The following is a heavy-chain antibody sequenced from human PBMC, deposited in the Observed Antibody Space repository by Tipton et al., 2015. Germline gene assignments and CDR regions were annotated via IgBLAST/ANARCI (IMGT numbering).Heavy chain of an antibody. D-gene: IGHD4-17*01. CDR2: IQPGDSQT. Sequence: QSGAEVKKPGESLKISCQGSGYSFTSYWIAWVRQMPGKGLEWMGIIQPGDSQTRYSPSFQGQVTFSVDKSISTAYLQWSGLKASDTAMYYCARLRKGDGDYAIDYWGQGTLVTVSS. CDR1: GYSFTSYW. V-gene: IGHV5-51*01. J-gene: IGHJ4*02. CDR3: ARLRKGDGDYAIDY.